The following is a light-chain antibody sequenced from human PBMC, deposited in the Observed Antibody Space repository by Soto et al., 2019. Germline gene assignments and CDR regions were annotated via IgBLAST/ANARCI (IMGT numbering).Light chain of an antibody. J-gene: IGKJ5*01. Sequence: EIVMTQSPATLSVSPGERATLSCRASQSVSTSLAWYQQKPGQAPRLLIYGASTRATGIPARFSGSGSGTEFTLTISSLQSEDVAVYYCQKYNDWPITFGQGTRLEIK. CDR3: QKYNDWPIT. CDR2: GAS. V-gene: IGKV3-15*01. CDR1: QSVSTS.